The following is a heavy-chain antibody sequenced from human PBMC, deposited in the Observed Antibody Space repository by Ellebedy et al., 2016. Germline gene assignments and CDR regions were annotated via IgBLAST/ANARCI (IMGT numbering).Heavy chain of an antibody. CDR1: GFTFSDYS. CDR2: INGYSSII. CDR3: ATCKNREGEFDY. V-gene: IGHV3-48*01. J-gene: IGHJ4*02. Sequence: GGSLRLSCAASGFTFSDYSMNWVRPAPGKGLEWLSYINGYSSIIYYADSVKGRFTISRDNAKNSLYLQMNSLRAEDTAVYYCATCKNREGEFDYWGQGTLVTVSS. D-gene: IGHD1-26*01.